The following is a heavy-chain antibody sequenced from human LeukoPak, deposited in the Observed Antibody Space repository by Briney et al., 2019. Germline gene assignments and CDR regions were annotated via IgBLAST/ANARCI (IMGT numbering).Heavy chain of an antibody. D-gene: IGHD3-22*01. CDR3: AREGSHYYDSSGYCYVSGAFDI. CDR1: GGSFSGYY. J-gene: IGHJ3*02. CDR2: INHSGST. V-gene: IGHV4-34*01. Sequence: PSETLSLTCAVYGGSFSGYYWSWIRQPPGKGLEWIGEINHSGSTNYNPSLKSRVTILVDTSKNQFSLKLSSVTAADTAVYYCAREGSHYYDSSGYCYVSGAFDIWGQGTMVTVSS.